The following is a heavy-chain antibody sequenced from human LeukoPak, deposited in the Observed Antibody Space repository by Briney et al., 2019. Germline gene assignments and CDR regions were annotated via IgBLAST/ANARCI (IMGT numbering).Heavy chain of an antibody. J-gene: IGHJ4*02. CDR1: GGSISSNSYY. CDR2: IHPSGTT. Sequence: SETLSLTCTVSGGSISSNSYYWGWIRQSPGKGLEWVGEIHPSGTTDYSPSLKSRVTMSTDTSKNEFSLRLSSVTAADTAVYYCARGTDRSKIGYWGQGTLVTVSS. V-gene: IGHV4-39*07. D-gene: IGHD3-22*01. CDR3: ARGTDRSKIGY.